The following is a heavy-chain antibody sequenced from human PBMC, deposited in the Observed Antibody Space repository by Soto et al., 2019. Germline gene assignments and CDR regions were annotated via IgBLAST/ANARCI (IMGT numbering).Heavy chain of an antibody. J-gene: IGHJ4*02. Sequence: QLQLQESGPRLMKPSETLSLTCDVSGGSTMISSYYCAWIRQPPGKGLEWIGSMYYSGSTYSIPSLQCRVTMSIATSENQFSLRLTSVTAAETDVNYYSRHTAMAEPPSHLESWRQRIPVTV. D-gene: IGHD5-18*01. CDR3: SRHTAMAEPPSHLES. CDR2: MYYSGST. V-gene: IGHV4-39*01. CDR1: GGSTMISSYY.